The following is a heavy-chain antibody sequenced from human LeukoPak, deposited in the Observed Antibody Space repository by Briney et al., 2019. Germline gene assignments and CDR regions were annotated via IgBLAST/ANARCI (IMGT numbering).Heavy chain of an antibody. CDR2: ISSSGSAI. CDR3: ARGGSLGY. Sequence: PGGSLSLSCAPSGFTFSSYEMNWVRQAPGKGLEWVSKISSSGSAIYYADSVKGRFTISRDNAKSSLYLQMNSLRVEDTAIYYCARGGSLGYWGQGTLVTVSS. J-gene: IGHJ4*02. D-gene: IGHD6-19*01. CDR1: GFTFSSYE. V-gene: IGHV3-48*03.